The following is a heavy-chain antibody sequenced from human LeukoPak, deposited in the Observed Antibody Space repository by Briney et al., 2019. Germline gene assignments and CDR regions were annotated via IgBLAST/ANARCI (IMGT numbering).Heavy chain of an antibody. Sequence: GGSLRLSCAASGFTFSDYYMSWIRQAPGKGLEWVSYISSSGSTIYYADSVKGRFTISRDNAKNSLYPQMDSLRAEDTAVYYCARVACEVAKSYYYYMDVWGKGTTVTVSS. V-gene: IGHV3-11*01. CDR1: GFTFSDYY. CDR2: ISSSGSTI. CDR3: ARVACEVAKSYYYYMDV. J-gene: IGHJ6*03.